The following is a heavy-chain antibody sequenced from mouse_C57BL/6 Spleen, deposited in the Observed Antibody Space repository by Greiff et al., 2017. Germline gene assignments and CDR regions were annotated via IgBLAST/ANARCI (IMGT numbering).Heavy chain of an antibody. CDR2: IDPISGGT. D-gene: IGHD1-1*02. J-gene: IGHJ2*01. CDR3: ARGGKTDYFDY. CDR1: GYTFTSYW. Sequence: QVQLQQPGAELVKPGASVKLSCKASGYTFTSYWMHWVKQRPGRGLEWIGRIDPISGGTKYNEKFKSKATLTVDKPASTAYTQLSSLTSEDSAVYYCARGGKTDYFDYWGQGTTLTVSS. V-gene: IGHV1-72*01.